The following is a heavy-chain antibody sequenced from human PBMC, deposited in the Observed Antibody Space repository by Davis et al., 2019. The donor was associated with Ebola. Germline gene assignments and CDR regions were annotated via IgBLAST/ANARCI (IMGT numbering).Heavy chain of an antibody. D-gene: IGHD1-26*01. Sequence: AASVKVSCKASGYTFTAFYIHWARQAPGQGLEWLGWINPNTGGTNLAQKFQGWVTMTRDPSISTAYMELSRLRSDDTAVYYCARRVGARSGFDYWGQGTLVTVSS. J-gene: IGHJ4*02. CDR1: GYTFTAFY. CDR2: INPNTGGT. CDR3: ARRVGARSGFDY. V-gene: IGHV1-2*04.